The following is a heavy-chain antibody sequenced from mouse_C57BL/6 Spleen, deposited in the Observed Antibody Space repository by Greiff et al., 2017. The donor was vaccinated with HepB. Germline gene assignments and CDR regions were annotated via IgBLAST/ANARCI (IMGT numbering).Heavy chain of an antibody. CDR1: GYTFTDYY. CDR2: INPYNGGT. D-gene: IGHD1-1*01. CDR3: ARSLLRYPFDY. V-gene: IGHV1-19*01. Sequence: DVQLVESGPVLVKPGASVKMSCKASGYTFTDYYMNWVKQSHGRSLEWIGVINPYNGGTSYNQKFKGKATLTVDKSSSTAYMELNSLTSEDSAVYYCARSLLRYPFDYWGQGTTLTVSS. J-gene: IGHJ2*01.